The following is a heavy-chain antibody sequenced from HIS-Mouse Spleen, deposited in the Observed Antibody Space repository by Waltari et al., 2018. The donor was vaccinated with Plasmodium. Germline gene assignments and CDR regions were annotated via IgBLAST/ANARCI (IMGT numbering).Heavy chain of an antibody. CDR3: ARVLGYKAAAGTFVEYFQH. Sequence: QVQLVQSGAEVKKPGASVKVSCKASGYTFTGYYMHWVRQAPGQGLEWMGWINTNSGGTNSAQKCQGRVTMTRDTSISTAYMELSRLRSDDTAVYYCARVLGYKAAAGTFVEYFQHWGQGTLVTVSS. D-gene: IGHD6-13*01. CDR1: GYTFTGYY. V-gene: IGHV1-2*02. J-gene: IGHJ1*01. CDR2: INTNSGGT.